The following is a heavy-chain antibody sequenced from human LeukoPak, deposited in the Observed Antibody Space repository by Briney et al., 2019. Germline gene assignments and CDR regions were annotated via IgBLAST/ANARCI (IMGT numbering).Heavy chain of an antibody. D-gene: IGHD3-10*01. CDR2: INPNSGGT. J-gene: IGHJ4*02. CDR1: GYTFTGYY. Sequence: ASVKVSCKASGYTFTGYYMHWVRQAPGQGLEWMGWINPNSGGTNYAQKLQGRVTMTRDTSISTAYMELSRLRSDDTAVYYCARDWTTRRRSSGSYSLGYWGQGTLVTVSS. CDR3: ARDWTTRRRSSGSYSLGY. V-gene: IGHV1-2*02.